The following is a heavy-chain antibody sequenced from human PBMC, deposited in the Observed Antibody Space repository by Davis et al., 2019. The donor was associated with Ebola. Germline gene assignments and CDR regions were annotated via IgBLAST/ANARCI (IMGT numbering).Heavy chain of an antibody. CDR2: IYYSGST. V-gene: IGHV4-4*02. Sequence: MPSETLSLTCAVSGGSISSSNWWSWVRQPPGKGLEWIGEIYYSGSTNYNPSLKSRVTISVDTSKNQFSLKLSSVTAADTAVYYCASPLTGEWGQGTLVTVSS. D-gene: IGHD1-20*01. CDR1: GGSISSSNW. J-gene: IGHJ4*02. CDR3: ASPLTGE.